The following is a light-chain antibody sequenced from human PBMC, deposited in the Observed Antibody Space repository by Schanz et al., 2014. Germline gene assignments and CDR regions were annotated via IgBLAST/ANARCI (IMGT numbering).Light chain of an antibody. CDR1: QSISSY. Sequence: DIQMTQSPSSLSASVGDRVTITCRASQSISSYLNWYQQKPGKAPKLLIYAASSLQSGVPSRFSGSGSGTDFTLTISSLEPEDFAVYYCQHRNNWPTFGGGTKVEIK. J-gene: IGKJ4*01. CDR2: AAS. CDR3: QHRNNWPT. V-gene: IGKV1-39*01.